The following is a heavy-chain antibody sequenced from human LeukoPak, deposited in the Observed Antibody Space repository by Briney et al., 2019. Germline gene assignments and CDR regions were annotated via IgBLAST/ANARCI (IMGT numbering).Heavy chain of an antibody. CDR2: ISAEGSIK. D-gene: IGHD3-10*01. V-gene: IGHV3-30*04. CDR3: ARDFVPGSPDYFYF. Sequence: GESLRLSCAAAQFSFSDYAMHWVRQAPDKGLEWVAFISAEGSIKIYRDSVKGRFTISRDNSKNTLYLDMKSMSADATALYYCARDFVPGSPDYFYFWGEGPLVTASS. J-gene: IGHJ4*02. CDR1: QFSFSDYA.